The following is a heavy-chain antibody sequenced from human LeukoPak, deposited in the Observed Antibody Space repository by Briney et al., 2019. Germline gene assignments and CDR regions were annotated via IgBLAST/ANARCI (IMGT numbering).Heavy chain of an antibody. CDR1: GGSFSGYY. D-gene: IGHD2-15*01. CDR2: INHSGST. CDR3: ARTVDCSGGSCYNWFDP. V-gene: IGHV4-34*01. J-gene: IGHJ5*02. Sequence: PSETLSLTCAVYGGSFSGYYWSWIRQPPGKGLEWVGEINHSGSTNYNPSLKSRVTISVDTSKNQFSLKLSSVTAADTAVYYCARTVDCSGGSCYNWFDPWGQGTLVTVSS.